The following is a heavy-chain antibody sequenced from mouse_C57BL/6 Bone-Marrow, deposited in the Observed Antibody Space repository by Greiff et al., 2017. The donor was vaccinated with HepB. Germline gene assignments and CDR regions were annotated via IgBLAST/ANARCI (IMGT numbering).Heavy chain of an antibody. CDR2: ISSGGSYT. CDR3: ARHQYGYDY. J-gene: IGHJ2*01. V-gene: IGHV5-6*01. CDR1: GFTFSSYG. D-gene: IGHD2-2*01. Sequence: EVKVVESGGDLVKPGGSLKLSCAASGFTFSSYGMSWVRQTPDKRLEWVATISSGGSYTYSPDSVKGRFTISRDNAKNTLYLQMSSLKSEDTAMYYCARHQYGYDYWGQGTTLTVSS.